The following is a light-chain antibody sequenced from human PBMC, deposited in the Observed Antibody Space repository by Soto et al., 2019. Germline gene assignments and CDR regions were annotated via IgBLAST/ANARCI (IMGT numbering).Light chain of an antibody. V-gene: IGLV2-11*01. CDR3: SSYAGSYSYV. Sequence: QSVLTQPRSVSGSPGQSVTISCTGTSSDVGRYKYVCWYQQHPGKAPKLMIYDVIKRPSGVPDRFSGSKSGNTASLTISGLQAEDEADYYCSSYAGSYSYVFGTGTKVTVL. CDR2: DVI. J-gene: IGLJ1*01. CDR1: SSDVGRYKY.